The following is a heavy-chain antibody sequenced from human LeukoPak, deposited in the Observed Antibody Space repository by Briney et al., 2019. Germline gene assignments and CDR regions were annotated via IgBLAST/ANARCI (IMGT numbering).Heavy chain of an antibody. V-gene: IGHV1-18*01. Sequence: GASVKVSCKTSGYTFTSFGIGWVRQAPGQGLEWMGWTTTYNGHTNYAQKLQGRVTMTTDTSTSTAYMELRSLRSDDTAVYYCARDRGIVGAVDAFDIWGQGTMVTVSS. D-gene: IGHD1-26*01. CDR2: TTTYNGHT. CDR1: GYTFTSFG. J-gene: IGHJ3*02. CDR3: ARDRGIVGAVDAFDI.